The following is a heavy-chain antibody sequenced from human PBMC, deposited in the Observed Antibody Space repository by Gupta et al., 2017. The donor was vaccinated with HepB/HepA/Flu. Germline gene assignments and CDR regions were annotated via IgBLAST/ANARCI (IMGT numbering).Heavy chain of an antibody. Sequence: QVQLVQSGAEVKKPGASVKVSCKASGYTFTSYYMHWVRQAPGQGLEWMGIINPSGGSTSYAQKFQGRVTMTRDTSTSTVYMELSSLRSEDTAVYYCARDPPSPSGYLLEYYFDYWGQGTLVTVSS. J-gene: IGHJ4*02. CDR2: INPSGGST. CDR1: GYTFTSYY. V-gene: IGHV1-46*01. CDR3: ARDPPSPSGYLLEYYFDY. D-gene: IGHD3-22*01.